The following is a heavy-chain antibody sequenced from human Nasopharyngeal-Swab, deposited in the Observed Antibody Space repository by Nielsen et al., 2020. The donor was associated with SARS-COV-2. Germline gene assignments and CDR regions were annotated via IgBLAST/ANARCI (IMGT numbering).Heavy chain of an antibody. CDR3: ARRVARAPRHEGDYYYGMDV. J-gene: IGHJ6*02. V-gene: IGHV4-39*01. D-gene: IGHD3-16*01. CDR2: TYYSGST. Sequence: WNRQPPGKGLEWIGSTYYSGSTYYNPSLKSRVTISVDTSKNQFSLKLSSVTAADTAVYYYARRVARAPRHEGDYYYGMDVWGQGTTVTVSS.